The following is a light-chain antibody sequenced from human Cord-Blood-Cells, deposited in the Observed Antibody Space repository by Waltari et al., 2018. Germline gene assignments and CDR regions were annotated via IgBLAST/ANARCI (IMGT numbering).Light chain of an antibody. J-gene: IGKJ2*01. CDR2: DAS. Sequence: EIVLTQSPATLSLSPGERATLSCRASQSVISYLAWYQQKPGQAPRLLIYDASNRATGIPARFSGRGSGTDFTLTISSLEPEDFAVYYCQQRSNWPPYTFGQGTKLEIK. CDR3: QQRSNWPPYT. CDR1: QSVISY. V-gene: IGKV3-11*01.